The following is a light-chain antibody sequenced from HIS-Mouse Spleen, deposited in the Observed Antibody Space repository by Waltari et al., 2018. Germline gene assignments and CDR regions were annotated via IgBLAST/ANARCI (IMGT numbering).Light chain of an antibody. V-gene: IGKV3-15*01. CDR1: QSVSSN. CDR3: QQYNNWPPIT. CDR2: GAS. J-gene: IGKJ5*01. Sequence: EIVTTQSPSTLSVSPGERAALSCRASQSVSSNVAWYQQKPGQAPRLLIYGASTRATGIPARFSGSGSGTEFTLTISSMQSEDFAVYYCQQYNNWPPITFGQGTRLEIK.